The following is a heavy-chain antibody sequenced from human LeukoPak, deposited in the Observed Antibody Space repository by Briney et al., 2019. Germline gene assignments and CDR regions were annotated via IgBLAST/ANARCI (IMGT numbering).Heavy chain of an antibody. CDR3: AKDHNHYYGSGSYPDY. CDR2: ISGSGGST. D-gene: IGHD3-10*01. CDR1: GFTFSSYA. J-gene: IGHJ4*02. V-gene: IGHV3-23*01. Sequence: GGSLRLSCAASGFTFSSYAMSWVRQAPGKGLEWVSAISGSGGSTYYADSVKGRFTISRDNSKNSLYLQMNSLRAEDTAVYYCAKDHNHYYGSGSYPDYWGQGTLVTVSS.